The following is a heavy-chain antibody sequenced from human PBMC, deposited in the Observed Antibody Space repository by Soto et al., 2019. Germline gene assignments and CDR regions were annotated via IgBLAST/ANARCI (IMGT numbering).Heavy chain of an antibody. D-gene: IGHD6-19*01. Sequence: QVQLVQSGAEVKKPGSSVKVSCKASGGTFSSYTISWVRQAPGQGLEWMGRIIPILGIANYAQKFQGRVTXNXXKSTSTAYMELSSLRSEDTAVYYCARGNSGAGIDYWGQGTLVTVSS. J-gene: IGHJ4*02. V-gene: IGHV1-69*02. CDR3: ARGNSGAGIDY. CDR2: IIPILGIA. CDR1: GGTFSSYT.